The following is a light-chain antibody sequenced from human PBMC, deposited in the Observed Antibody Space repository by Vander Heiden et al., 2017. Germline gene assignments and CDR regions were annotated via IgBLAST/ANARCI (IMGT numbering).Light chain of an antibody. V-gene: IGKV3-15*01. CDR3: QQYNNWPPAT. J-gene: IGKJ2*01. CDR1: QSVSSN. CDR2: GAS. Sequence: ILITQPPATLSVSPGERATLSGRASQSVSSNLAWYQQKPGQAPRLLIYGASTRATGIPARFSGSGSGTEFTLTISSLQSEDFAVYYCQQYNNWPPATFGQGTKLEIK.